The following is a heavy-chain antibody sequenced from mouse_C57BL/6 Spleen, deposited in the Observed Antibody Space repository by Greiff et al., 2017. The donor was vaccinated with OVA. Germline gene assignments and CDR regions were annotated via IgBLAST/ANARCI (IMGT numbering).Heavy chain of an antibody. J-gene: IGHJ3*01. CDR1: GYTFTDYY. CDR2: INPKNGGT. Sequence: EVQLQQSGPELVKPGASVKISCKASGYTFTDYYMNWVKQSHGKSLEWIGDINPKNGGTSYNQKFKGKATLTVDKSSSTAYMELRSLTSEDSAVYYCASVYDGFAYWGQGTLVTVSA. CDR3: ASVYDGFAY. D-gene: IGHD2-12*01. V-gene: IGHV1-26*01.